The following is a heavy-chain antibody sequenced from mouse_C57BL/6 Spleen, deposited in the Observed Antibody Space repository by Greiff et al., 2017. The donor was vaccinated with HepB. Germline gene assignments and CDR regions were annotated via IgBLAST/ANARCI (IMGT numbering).Heavy chain of an antibody. CDR3: ARSGDYYGSSWDYYAMDY. V-gene: IGHV1-80*01. D-gene: IGHD1-1*01. CDR2: IYPGDGDT. CDR1: GYAFSSYW. Sequence: VQLQQSGAELVKPGASVKISCKASGYAFSSYWMNWVKQRPGKGLEWIGQIYPGDGDTNYNGKFKGKATLTADKSSSTAYMQLSSLTSEDSAVYFCARSGDYYGSSWDYYAMDYWGQGTSVTVSS. J-gene: IGHJ4*01.